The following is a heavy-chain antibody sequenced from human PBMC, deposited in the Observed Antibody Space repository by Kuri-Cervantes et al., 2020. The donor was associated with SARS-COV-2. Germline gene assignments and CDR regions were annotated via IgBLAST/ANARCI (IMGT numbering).Heavy chain of an antibody. Sequence: SETLSLTCAVYGGSFSDYNWNWIRQSPGKGLEWIAEINHSGSTSYNPSLKSRFTISVDTSKNQFSLKVRSVAAADTAVYYCARHATGYSSSSYLGYYAMDVWGKGTTVTVSS. V-gene: IGHV4-34*01. J-gene: IGHJ6*04. CDR2: INHSGST. D-gene: IGHD6-13*01. CDR1: GGSFSDYN. CDR3: ARHATGYSSSSYLGYYAMDV.